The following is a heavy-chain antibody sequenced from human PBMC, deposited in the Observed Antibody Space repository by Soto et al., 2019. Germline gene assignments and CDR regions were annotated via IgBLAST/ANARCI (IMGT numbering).Heavy chain of an antibody. V-gene: IGHV4-4*02. CDR2: IYHSGST. CDR3: AREKGSGTYMGFDY. J-gene: IGHJ4*02. Sequence: QVQLQESGPGLVEPSGTLSLTCGVSGGSISTNNWWIWVRQSPGRGLEWIGEIYHSGSTNYNPSLRSRFTMLVDKSKNQFSLVLTSVSAADTAVFYCAREKGSGTYMGFDYWGQGTLVTVSS. CDR1: GGSISTNNW. D-gene: IGHD3-10*01.